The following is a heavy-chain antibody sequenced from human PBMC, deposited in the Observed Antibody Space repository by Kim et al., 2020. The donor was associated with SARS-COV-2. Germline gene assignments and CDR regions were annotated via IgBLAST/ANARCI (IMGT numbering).Heavy chain of an antibody. J-gene: IGHJ4*02. CDR2: INHSGST. CDR3: ARRVDFYDSSGYYNQEYYFDY. V-gene: IGHV4-34*01. D-gene: IGHD3-22*01. Sequence: SETLSLTCAVYGGSFSGYYWSWIRQPPGKGLEWIGEINHSGSTNYNPSLKSRVTISVDTSKNQFSLKLSSVTAADTAVYYCARRVDFYDSSGYYNQEYYFDYWGQGTLVTVSS. CDR1: GGSFSGYY.